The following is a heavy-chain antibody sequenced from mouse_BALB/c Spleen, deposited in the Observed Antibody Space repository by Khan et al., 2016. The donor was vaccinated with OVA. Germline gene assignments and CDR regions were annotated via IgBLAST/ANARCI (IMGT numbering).Heavy chain of an antibody. V-gene: IGHV1-7*01. CDR2: INPSTGYT. CDR1: GYTFINYW. J-gene: IGHJ2*01. Sequence: QIQLVQSGAELAKPGASVKMSCKASGYTFINYWILWVKQRPGQGLEWIGYINPSTGYTEYNQNFKDKATLTADKSSSTDYMQLSSLTSEDSAVYDCARRGLRWNFDYWGQGTTLTVSS. D-gene: IGHD1-1*01. CDR3: ARRGLRWNFDY.